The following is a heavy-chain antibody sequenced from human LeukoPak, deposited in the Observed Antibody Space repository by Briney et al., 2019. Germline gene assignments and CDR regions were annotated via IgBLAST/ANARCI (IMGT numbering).Heavy chain of an antibody. D-gene: IGHD3-22*01. CDR3: ARRAGDYSHPYDY. J-gene: IGHJ4*02. CDR2: IYSGGNT. Sequence: EGSLRLSCTASGLTVSSNCMSWVRQAPGKGLEWVSFIYSGGNTYYADSVKGRFTISRDNSKNTFHLQMNSLRAEDTAVYYCARRAGDYSHPYDYWGQGTLVTVSS. CDR1: GLTVSSNC. V-gene: IGHV3-53*01.